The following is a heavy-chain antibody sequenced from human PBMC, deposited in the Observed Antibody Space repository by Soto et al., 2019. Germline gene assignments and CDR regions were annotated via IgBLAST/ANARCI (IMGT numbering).Heavy chain of an antibody. CDR3: ARVVMAAATQFDH. CDR1: GDSISSGSYW. D-gene: IGHD2-15*01. CDR2: IYYEGDT. J-gene: IGHJ4*02. V-gene: IGHV4-39*01. Sequence: SETLSLTCTVSGDSISSGSYWWAWIRQPPGKGLEWIGTIYYEGDTYYNPSLKSRVTISVDTSKNQFSLKVNSVTAADTAVYYCARVVMAAATQFDHWGQGTLVTVSS.